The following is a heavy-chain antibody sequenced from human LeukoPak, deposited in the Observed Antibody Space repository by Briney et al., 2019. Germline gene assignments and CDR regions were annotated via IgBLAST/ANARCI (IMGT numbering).Heavy chain of an antibody. CDR1: GGSISSYY. V-gene: IGHV4-4*07. D-gene: IGHD1-14*01. Sequence: PSDTLSLTCTVSGGSISSYYRSWIRQPAGKGLEWMGRIYTSGSTNYNPSLKSRVTMSVDTSKNQFSLKLSSVTAADTAVYYCARERGVHILLTGNYYYYMDVWGKGTTVTVSS. J-gene: IGHJ6*03. CDR3: ARERGVHILLTGNYYYYMDV. CDR2: IYTSGST.